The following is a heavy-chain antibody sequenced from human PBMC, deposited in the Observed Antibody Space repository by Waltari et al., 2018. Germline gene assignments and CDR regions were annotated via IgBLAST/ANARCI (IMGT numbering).Heavy chain of an antibody. V-gene: IGHV4-31*03. CDR3: ARTYCGGDCYHFDY. D-gene: IGHD2-21*02. CDR1: GGSISSGGYY. Sequence: QVQLQESGPGLVKPSQTLSLTCTVSGGSISSGGYYWSWIRQHPGKGLEWIGYIYHSGSPYYNPSLKSRVTISVDRSKNQFSLKLSSVTAADTAVYYCARTYCGGDCYHFDYWGQGTLVTVSS. J-gene: IGHJ4*02. CDR2: IYHSGSP.